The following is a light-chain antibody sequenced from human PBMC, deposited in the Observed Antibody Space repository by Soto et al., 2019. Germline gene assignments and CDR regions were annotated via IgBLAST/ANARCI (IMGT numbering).Light chain of an antibody. Sequence: EIVLTQSPGTLSLSPGEGATLSCRASQSINSFLAWYQQRRGQAPRLLIHGASNRATGIPDRFSGSGSGPDYTLTISRLEPEDFAVYYCQQYGSSPLTFGGGTKVDI. V-gene: IGKV3-20*01. J-gene: IGKJ4*01. CDR2: GAS. CDR1: QSINSF. CDR3: QQYGSSPLT.